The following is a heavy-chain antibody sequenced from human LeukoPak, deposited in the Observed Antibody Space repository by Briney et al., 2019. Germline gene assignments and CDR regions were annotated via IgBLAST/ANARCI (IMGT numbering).Heavy chain of an antibody. V-gene: IGHV4-30-4*08. CDR2: IYYSGST. Sequence: SETLSLTCTVSGGSISSSSYYWGWIRQPPGKGLEWIGYIYYSGSTYYNPSLKSRVTISVDTSKNQFSLKLSSVTAADTAVYYCARDLRYSGAPTGWGQGTLVTVSS. D-gene: IGHD1-1*01. J-gene: IGHJ4*02. CDR1: GGSISSSSYY. CDR3: ARDLRYSGAPTG.